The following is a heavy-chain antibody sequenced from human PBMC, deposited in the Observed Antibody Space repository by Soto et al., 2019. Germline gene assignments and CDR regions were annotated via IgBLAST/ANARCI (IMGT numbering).Heavy chain of an antibody. Sequence: GGSLRLSCEASGLIVNNNFMNWVRQAPGRGLEWVSVINPEGRTYYADSVKDRFTISRDTSKNTLYLQMNSLRVEDTAVYYCARGRKWRLELRRGRGFDYWGQGTLVTVSS. CDR1: GLIVNNNF. CDR2: INPEGRT. J-gene: IGHJ4*02. V-gene: IGHV3-66*01. D-gene: IGHD1-7*01. CDR3: ARGRKWRLELRRGRGFDY.